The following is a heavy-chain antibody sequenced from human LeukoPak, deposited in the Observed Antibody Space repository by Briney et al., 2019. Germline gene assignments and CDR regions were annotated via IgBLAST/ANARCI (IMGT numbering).Heavy chain of an antibody. CDR1: GYSFTSYC. CDR3: ARLWFGELGGPDY. J-gene: IGHJ4*02. V-gene: IGHV5-10-1*01. D-gene: IGHD3-10*01. CDR2: IDPSDSYT. Sequence: GVSLQISCKGSGYSFTSYCIVWVRQMPGKGLEWMGKIDPSDSYTNYSPSFQGHVTISADKSISTAFLQWSSLKASDTAMYYCARLWFGELGGPDYWGQGTLVTVSS.